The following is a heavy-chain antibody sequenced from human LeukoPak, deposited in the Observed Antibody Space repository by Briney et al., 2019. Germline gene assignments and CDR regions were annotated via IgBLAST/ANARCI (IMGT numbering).Heavy chain of an antibody. V-gene: IGHV4-39*01. Sequence: SETLSLTCTVSGGSISSSSYYWGWSRQPPGKGLEWIGSIYYSGSTYYNPSLKSRVTISVDTSKNQFSLKLSSVTAADTAVYYCARHVRGSGWYFDLWGRGTLVTVSS. CDR2: IYYSGST. CDR3: ARHVRGSGWYFDL. CDR1: GGSISSSSYY. D-gene: IGHD6-19*01. J-gene: IGHJ2*01.